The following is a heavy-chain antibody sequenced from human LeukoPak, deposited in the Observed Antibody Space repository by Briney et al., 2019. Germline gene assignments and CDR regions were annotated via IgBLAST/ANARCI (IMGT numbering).Heavy chain of an antibody. D-gene: IGHD3-10*01. CDR1: GFTFTTYG. J-gene: IGHJ4*02. CDR3: AKDVKMFRGPMIMRHFDY. V-gene: IGHV3-30*18. CDR2: ISFDGSEK. Sequence: HPGRSLRLSCAVSGFTFTTYGMHWVRQAPGKGLEWVALISFDGSEKYYADSVMGRFTISRDNSKNTLYLQMNSVRVEDTAVYFCAKDVKMFRGPMIMRHFDYWGQGALVTVSS.